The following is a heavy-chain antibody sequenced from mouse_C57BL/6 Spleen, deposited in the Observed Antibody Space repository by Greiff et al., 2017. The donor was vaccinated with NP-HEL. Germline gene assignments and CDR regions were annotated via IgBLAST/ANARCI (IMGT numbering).Heavy chain of an antibody. Sequence: QVQLQQSGPELVKPGASVKISCKASGYAFSSSWMNWVKQRPGKGLEWIGRIYPGDGDTNYNGKFKGKATLTADKSSSTAYMQLSSLTSEDSAVYYCGRREITTRYYAMDYWGQGTSVTVSS. CDR1: GYAFSSSW. V-gene: IGHV1-82*01. CDR2: IYPGDGDT. D-gene: IGHD2-4*01. CDR3: GRREITTRYYAMDY. J-gene: IGHJ4*01.